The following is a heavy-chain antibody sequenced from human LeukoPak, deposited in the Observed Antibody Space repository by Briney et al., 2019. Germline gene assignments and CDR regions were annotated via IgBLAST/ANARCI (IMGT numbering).Heavy chain of an antibody. V-gene: IGHV1-2*06. Sequence: GASVKVSCKASGYTFTGYYMHWVRQAPGQGLEWMGRINPNNGGTNYAQKFQGRVTMTRDTSISTVYMELSSLRSDDTAVYYCAREIAATGAAVDYWGQGTLVTVSS. CDR1: GYTFTGYY. D-gene: IGHD2-8*02. CDR2: INPNNGGT. J-gene: IGHJ4*02. CDR3: AREIAATGAAVDY.